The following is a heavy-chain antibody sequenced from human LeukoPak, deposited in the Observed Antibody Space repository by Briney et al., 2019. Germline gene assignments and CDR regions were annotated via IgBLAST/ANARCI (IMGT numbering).Heavy chain of an antibody. D-gene: IGHD1-1*01. CDR1: GGTFSSYA. CDR2: IIPIVGTA. J-gene: IGHJ6*03. CDR3: AKLTNYYYMDV. Sequence: ASVKVSCKASGGTFSSYAISWVRQAPGQGLEWMGGIIPIVGTANYAQKFQGRVTITTDESTSTAYMELSSLRSEDTAVYYCAKLTNYYYMDVWGKGTTVTVSS. V-gene: IGHV1-69*05.